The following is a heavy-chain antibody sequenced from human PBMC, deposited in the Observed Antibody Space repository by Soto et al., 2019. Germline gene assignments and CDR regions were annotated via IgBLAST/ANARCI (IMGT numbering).Heavy chain of an antibody. Sequence: SETLSLTCTVSGGSISSSSYYWGWIRQPPGKGLEWIGSIYYSGSTYYNPSLKSRVTISVDTSKNQFSLKLSSVTAADTAVYYCARQRGGIVVVPAAMGMWGDYYGMDVCGQGTTLTVSS. J-gene: IGHJ6*02. CDR1: GGSISSSSYY. CDR3: ARQRGGIVVVPAAMGMWGDYYGMDV. D-gene: IGHD2-2*01. V-gene: IGHV4-39*01. CDR2: IYYSGST.